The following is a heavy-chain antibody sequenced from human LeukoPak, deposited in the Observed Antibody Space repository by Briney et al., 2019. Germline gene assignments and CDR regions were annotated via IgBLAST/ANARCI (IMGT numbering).Heavy chain of an antibody. CDR1: SGAISGFY. Sequence: SETLSLTCTVSSGAISGFYWTWIRQPPGKGLEWIGYIYSSGSTNYNLSLKSRVTMSIDTSKKQFSLTVSSVTAADTAFYYCARGPATYYHDSSGPPFDYWGQGTLVTVSS. D-gene: IGHD3-22*01. CDR2: IYSSGST. CDR3: ARGPATYYHDSSGPPFDY. V-gene: IGHV4-59*01. J-gene: IGHJ4*02.